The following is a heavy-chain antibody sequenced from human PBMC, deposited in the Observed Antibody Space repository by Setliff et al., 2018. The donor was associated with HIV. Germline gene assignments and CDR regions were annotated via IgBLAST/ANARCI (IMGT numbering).Heavy chain of an antibody. CDR2: MNTNSGNT. D-gene: IGHD1-1*01. V-gene: IGHV1-8*02. CDR1: GDTFTTYD. Sequence: GASVKVSCKASGDTFTTYDINWVRQATGQGPEWIGWMNTNSGNTGYAQKFQVRVTMTRNTSISTAYMELSSLRSEDTAIYYCARGHSGNDYWGQGTLVTVSS. J-gene: IGHJ4*02. CDR3: ARGHSGNDY.